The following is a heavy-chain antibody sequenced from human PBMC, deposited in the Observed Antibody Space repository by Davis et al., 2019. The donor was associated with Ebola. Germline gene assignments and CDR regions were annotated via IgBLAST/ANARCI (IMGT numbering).Heavy chain of an antibody. CDR1: GGTFSSYA. CDR3: ARDLAQLLYSYYYYGMDV. J-gene: IGHJ6*02. CDR2: IIPILGIA. V-gene: IGHV1-69*04. Sequence: SVKVSCKASGGTFSSYAISWVRQAPGQGLEWMGRIIPILGIANYAQKFQGRVTITADKSTSTAYMELSSLRSEDTAVYYCARDLAQLLYSYYYYGMDVWGQGTTVTVSS. D-gene: IGHD2-2*02.